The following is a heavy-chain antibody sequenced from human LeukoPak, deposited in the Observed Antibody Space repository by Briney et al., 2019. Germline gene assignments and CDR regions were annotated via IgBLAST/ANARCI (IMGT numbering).Heavy chain of an antibody. D-gene: IGHD1-26*01. CDR3: ARGSGTYQIFDY. Sequence: GSLRLSCAASGFTFSGYIMNWVRQAPGKGLEWVSDISSSSSTIYYADSVKGRFTISRDNAKNSLYLQMNSLRDEDTAVYYCARGSGTYQIFDYWGQGTLVTVFS. J-gene: IGHJ4*02. CDR1: GFTFSGYI. CDR2: ISSSSSTI. V-gene: IGHV3-48*02.